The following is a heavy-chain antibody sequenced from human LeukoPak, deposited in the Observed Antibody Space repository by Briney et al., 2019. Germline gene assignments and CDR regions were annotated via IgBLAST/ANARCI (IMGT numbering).Heavy chain of an antibody. Sequence: SVKVSCKASGGTFSRHAISWVRQAPGQGLEWMGGIIPIFGTANYAQMFQGRVTITTDVSTNTAYMELSSLRSEDTAVYYCATDTSGLGPNGDYWGQGTLVTVSS. CDR1: GGTFSRHA. CDR3: ATDTSGLGPNGDY. CDR2: IIPIFGTA. J-gene: IGHJ4*02. V-gene: IGHV1-69*05. D-gene: IGHD6-19*01.